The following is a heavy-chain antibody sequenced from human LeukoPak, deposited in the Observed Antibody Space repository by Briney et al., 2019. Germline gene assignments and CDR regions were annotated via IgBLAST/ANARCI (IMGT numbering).Heavy chain of an antibody. D-gene: IGHD3-10*01. V-gene: IGHV4-4*07. CDR3: ARMEISENVWFGELFSLWFDP. Sequence: SETLSLTCTVSGGSISSHYWSWIRQPAGKGLEWIGRIYTSGSTNYNPSLKSRVTMSVDTSKNQFSLKLSSVTAADTAVYYCARMEISENVWFGELFSLWFDPWGQGTLVTVSS. CDR2: IYTSGST. J-gene: IGHJ5*02. CDR1: GGSISSHY.